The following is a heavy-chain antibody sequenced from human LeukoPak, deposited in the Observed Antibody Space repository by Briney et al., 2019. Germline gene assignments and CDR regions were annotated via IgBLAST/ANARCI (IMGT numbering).Heavy chain of an antibody. D-gene: IGHD6-19*01. Sequence: SETLSLTCTVFGGSISSSSYYWGWIRQPPGKGLEWIGSIYYSGSTYYNPSLKSRVTISVDTSKNQFSLKLSSVTAADTAVYYCARDLGSGLPRVYFDYWGQGTLVTVSS. V-gene: IGHV4-39*07. CDR1: GGSISSSSYY. J-gene: IGHJ4*02. CDR3: ARDLGSGLPRVYFDY. CDR2: IYYSGST.